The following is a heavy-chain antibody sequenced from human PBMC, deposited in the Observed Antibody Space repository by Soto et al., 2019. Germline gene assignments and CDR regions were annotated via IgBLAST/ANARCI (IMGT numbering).Heavy chain of an antibody. CDR1: GYAFTTYG. J-gene: IGHJ4*02. D-gene: IGHD1-1*01. CDR3: ARGRYGDY. CDR2: ISAHNGNT. Sequence: QVHLVQSGAEVKKPGASVKVSCKGSGYAFTTYGITWVRQAPGQGLEWMGWISAHNGNTNYAQTLQGRVTVTRDTSTSTAYMELRSLRSDDTAVYYCARGRYGDYWGQGALVTGTS. V-gene: IGHV1-18*01.